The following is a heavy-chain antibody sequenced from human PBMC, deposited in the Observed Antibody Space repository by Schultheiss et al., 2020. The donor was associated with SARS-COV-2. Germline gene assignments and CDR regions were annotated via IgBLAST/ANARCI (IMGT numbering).Heavy chain of an antibody. D-gene: IGHD6-19*01. CDR1: GGSFSGYY. V-gene: IGHV4-34*01. CDR3: ARGGYYSSGWYNWFDP. CDR2: INHSGST. Sequence: SETLSLTCAVYGGSFSGYYWSWIRQPPGKGLEWIGEINHSGSTNYNPSLKSRVTISVDTSKNQFSLKLSSVTAADTAVYYCARGGYYSSGWYNWFDPWGQGTLVTVSS. J-gene: IGHJ5*02.